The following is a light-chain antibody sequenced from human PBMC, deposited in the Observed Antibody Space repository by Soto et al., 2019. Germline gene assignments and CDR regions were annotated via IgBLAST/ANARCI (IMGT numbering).Light chain of an antibody. CDR2: DAS. V-gene: IGKV3-11*01. J-gene: IGKJ4*01. CDR3: QQYNNWPPVDN. CDR1: QSVSSY. Sequence: EIVLTQSPATLSLSPGERATLSCRASQSVSSYLAWYQQKPGQAPRLLIYDASNRATGIPARFSGSGSGTDFTLTISSLQSEDFAVYYCQQYNNWPPVDNFGRGTKVDI.